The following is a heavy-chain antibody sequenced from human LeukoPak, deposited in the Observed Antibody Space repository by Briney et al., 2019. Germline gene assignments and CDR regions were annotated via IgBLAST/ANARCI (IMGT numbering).Heavy chain of an antibody. CDR3: ARDGHGDGFLTGYSYFGMDV. D-gene: IGHD3-9*01. J-gene: IGHJ6*02. CDR2: ITISINFI. CDR1: GFSLSSYS. V-gene: IGHV3-21*01. Sequence: PGGSLRLSCAASGFSLSSYSMNWVRQAPGTGLEWVSSITISINFIYYTDSVKGRFTISRDNAKSSLFLQMNSLRAEDTAVYFCARDGHGDGFLTGYSYFGMDVWGQGTTVTVSS.